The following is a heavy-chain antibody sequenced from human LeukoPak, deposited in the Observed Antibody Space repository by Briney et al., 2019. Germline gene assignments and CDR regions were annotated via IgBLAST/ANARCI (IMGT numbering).Heavy chain of an antibody. CDR3: ARQHCGGDCYYYFDY. J-gene: IGHJ4*02. CDR2: IYYSGRT. Sequence: PSETLSLTCTVSGGSISSSTYYWGWIRRPPGKGLEWIGSIYYSGRTSYNPSLKSRVTLSVDTSKNQFSLTLSSVTAADTAVYNCARQHCGGDCYYYFDYWGQGTLVTVSS. V-gene: IGHV4-39*01. CDR1: GGSISSSTYY. D-gene: IGHD2-21*02.